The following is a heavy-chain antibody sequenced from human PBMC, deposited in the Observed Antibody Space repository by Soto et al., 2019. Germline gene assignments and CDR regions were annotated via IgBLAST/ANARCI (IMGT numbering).Heavy chain of an antibody. D-gene: IGHD1-26*01. CDR3: TTHEEGAPWAGGFDS. J-gene: IGHJ5*01. CDR1: GFRFRTRA. Sequence: LRLSCAASGFRFRTRAMSWVRQAPLKGLEWVASIRPGGDSTYYADSVKGRFAVSRDNSNVTLYLQMDSLRVEDTAIYYCTTHEEGAPWAGGFDSWGQGTLVTVSS. V-gene: IGHV3-23*01. CDR2: IRPGGDST.